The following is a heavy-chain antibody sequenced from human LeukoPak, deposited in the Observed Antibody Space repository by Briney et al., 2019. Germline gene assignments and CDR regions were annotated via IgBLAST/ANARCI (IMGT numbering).Heavy chain of an antibody. CDR3: ASFKWIQLWENAFDI. V-gene: IGHV1-2*02. Sequence: GASVKVSCKASGYTFTGYYMHWVRQAPGQGLEWMGGINPNSGGTNNVQKFQGRVTMTRDTSISTAYLELSRLRSDDTAVYYCASFKWIQLWENAFDIWGQGTMVTVSS. CDR1: GYTFTGYY. J-gene: IGHJ3*02. CDR2: INPNSGGT. D-gene: IGHD5-18*01.